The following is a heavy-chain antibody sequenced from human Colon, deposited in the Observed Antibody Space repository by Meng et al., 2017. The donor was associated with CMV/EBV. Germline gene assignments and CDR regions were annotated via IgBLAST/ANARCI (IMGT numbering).Heavy chain of an antibody. CDR1: GFTFSSYW. D-gene: IGHD3-22*01. CDR2: INSDGSST. J-gene: IGHJ4*02. CDR3: ARGAEYYYDSSGPLY. Sequence: GESLKISCAASGFTFSSYWMHWVRQAPGKGLVWVSRINSDGSSTSYADSVKGRFTISRDNAKNTLYLQMNSLRAEDTAVYYCARGAEYYYDSSGPLYWGQGTLVTVSS. V-gene: IGHV3-74*01.